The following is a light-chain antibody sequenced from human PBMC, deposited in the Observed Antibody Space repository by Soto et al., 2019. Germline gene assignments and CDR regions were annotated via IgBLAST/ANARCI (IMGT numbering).Light chain of an antibody. CDR3: SSYTSNTLYV. J-gene: IGLJ1*01. Sequence: QSALTQPASVSGSPGQSITISCTGTSSDVGGYNYVSWYQQHPGKAPKLMIYDVSNRPSGVSNRFSGSKSGNTASLTISGLQAEDEAAYYCSSYTSNTLYVFGTGTKVTV. CDR1: SSDVGGYNY. CDR2: DVS. V-gene: IGLV2-14*01.